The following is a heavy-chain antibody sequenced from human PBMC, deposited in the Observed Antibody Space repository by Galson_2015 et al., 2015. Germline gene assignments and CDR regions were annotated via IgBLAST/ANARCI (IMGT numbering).Heavy chain of an antibody. D-gene: IGHD4-17*01. CDR3: ARRYGDYLYYYYYMDV. J-gene: IGHJ6*03. Sequence: SVKVSCKASGYTFTSYDINWVRQATGQGLEWMGWMNPNSGNTGYAQKFQGRVTMTRNTSISTAYMELSSLRSEDTAVYYCARRYGDYLYYYYYMDVWGKGTTVTVSS. V-gene: IGHV1-8*01. CDR1: GYTFTSYD. CDR2: MNPNSGNT.